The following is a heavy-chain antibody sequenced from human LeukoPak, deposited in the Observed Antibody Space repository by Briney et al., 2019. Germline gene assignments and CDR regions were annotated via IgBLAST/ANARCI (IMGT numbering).Heavy chain of an antibody. CDR1: GYTFTSYD. J-gene: IGHJ5*02. CDR2: MNPNSGNT. Sequence: ASVKVSCKASGYTFTSYDINWVRQATGQGLEWMGWMNPNSGNTGYAQKFQGRVIMTRNTSISTAYMELSSLRSEDTAVYYCARVIVVVVAAKFTSWFDPWGQGTLVTVSS. CDR3: ARVIVVVVAAKFTSWFDP. D-gene: IGHD2-15*01. V-gene: IGHV1-8*01.